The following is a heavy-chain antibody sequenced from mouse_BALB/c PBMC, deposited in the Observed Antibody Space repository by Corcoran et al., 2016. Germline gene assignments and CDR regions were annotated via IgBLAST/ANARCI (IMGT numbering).Heavy chain of an antibody. CDR2: INTYTGEP. CDR3: ARKNYYCSSYWYFDV. D-gene: IGHD1-1*01. CDR1: GYTFTNYG. V-gene: IGHV9-3-1*01. Sequence: QIQLVQSGPELKKPGETVKISCKASGYTFTNYGMNWVKQAPGKGLKWMGWINTYTGEPTYADDFKGRFAFSLETSASTAYLQINNLKNEDTATYFCARKNYYCSSYWYFDVLGAGTTFTVSS. J-gene: IGHJ1*01.